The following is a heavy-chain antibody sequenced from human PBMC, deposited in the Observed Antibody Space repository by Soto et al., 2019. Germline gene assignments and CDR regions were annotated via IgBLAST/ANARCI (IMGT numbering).Heavy chain of an antibody. Sequence: QVQLVQSGAEVKKPGASVKVSCKASGYTFTGDYIHWVRPAPGQGLEWMGWIHPNSGGTNYAQKFQGRVTMTRDTSISTAYMELSRLLSDDTAVYYCARDHSLYFFDYWGQGTLVTVSS. J-gene: IGHJ4*02. CDR3: ARDHSLYFFDY. V-gene: IGHV1-2*02. D-gene: IGHD5-18*01. CDR1: GYTFTGDY. CDR2: IHPNSGGT.